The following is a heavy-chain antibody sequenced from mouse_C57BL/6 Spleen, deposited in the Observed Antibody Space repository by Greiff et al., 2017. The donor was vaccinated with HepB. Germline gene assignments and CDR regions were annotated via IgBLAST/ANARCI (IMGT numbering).Heavy chain of an antibody. CDR2: FHPYNDDT. V-gene: IGHV1-47*01. Sequence: VKVVESGAELVKPGASVKMSCKASGYTFTTYPIEWMKQNHGKSLEWIGNFHPYNDDTKYNEKFKGKATLTVEKSSSTVYLELSRLTSDDSAVYYCARSLPQRSYFDVWGTGTTVTVSS. D-gene: IGHD2-1*01. CDR3: ARSLPQRSYFDV. CDR1: GYTFTTYP. J-gene: IGHJ1*03.